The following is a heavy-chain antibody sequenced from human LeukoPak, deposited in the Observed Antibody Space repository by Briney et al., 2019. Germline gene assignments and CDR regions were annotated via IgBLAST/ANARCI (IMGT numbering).Heavy chain of an antibody. CDR2: INWKSNNI. J-gene: IGHJ6*02. CDR3: ARDRAGYFYAMDV. CDR1: GFTFGDYA. V-gene: IGHV3-9*01. Sequence: PGGSLRLSCAASGFTFGDYAMHWVRQAPGKGLEWVSGINWKSNNIGYADSVKGRFTISRDNAKNSLYLQMNSLGTEDTALYYCARDRAGYFYAMDVWGQGTSVTVSS. D-gene: IGHD6-13*01.